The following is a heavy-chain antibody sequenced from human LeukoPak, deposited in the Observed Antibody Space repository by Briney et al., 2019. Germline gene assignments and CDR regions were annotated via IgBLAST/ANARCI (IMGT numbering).Heavy chain of an antibody. J-gene: IGHJ6*03. V-gene: IGHV4-39*01. CDR2: IYYSGST. CDR3: ARQISMVRGIPHYYMDV. CDR1: GRSISSSRYY. Sequence: KPSETLSLTCTVSGRSISSSRYYWGWIRQPPGKGLEWIGRIYYSGSTYYNPSLKSRVTISVDTSKNQFSLKLSSVTAADTAVYYCARQISMVRGIPHYYMDVWGKGTTVTVSS. D-gene: IGHD3-10*01.